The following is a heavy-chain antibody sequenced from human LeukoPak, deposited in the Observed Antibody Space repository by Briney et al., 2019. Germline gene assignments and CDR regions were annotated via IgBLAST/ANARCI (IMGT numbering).Heavy chain of an antibody. CDR1: GYTFTSYA. D-gene: IGHD2-2*01. CDR2: INTNTGNP. J-gene: IGHJ4*02. Sequence: PGASVKVSCKASGYTFTSYAMNWVRQAPGQGLEWMGWINTNTGNPTYAQGFTGRFVFSLDTSVSTAYLQICSLKAEDTAVYYCARDQEGYCSSTSCSLSYYFDYWGQGTLVTVSS. CDR3: ARDQEGYCSSTSCSLSYYFDY. V-gene: IGHV7-4-1*01.